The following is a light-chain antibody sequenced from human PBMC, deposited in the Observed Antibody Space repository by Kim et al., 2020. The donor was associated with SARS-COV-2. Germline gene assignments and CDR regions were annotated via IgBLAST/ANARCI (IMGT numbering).Light chain of an antibody. Sequence: SLSPRESTTLSCRASQSVGSSLAGYQQNPGQAPRLLIYDTSTRAPDIPARFSGSGSGTDFTLTISSLEPEDFAVYYCQQRTNWSYSVGQVTKLEI. V-gene: IGKV3-11*01. CDR2: DTS. CDR1: QSVGSS. J-gene: IGKJ2*03. CDR3: QQRTNWSYS.